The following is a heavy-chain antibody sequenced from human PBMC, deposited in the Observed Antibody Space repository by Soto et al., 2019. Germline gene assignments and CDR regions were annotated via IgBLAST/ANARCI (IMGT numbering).Heavy chain of an antibody. CDR1: GGSISSYY. Sequence: QVQLQESGPGLVKPSATLSLTCTVSGGSISSYYWSWIRQPPGKGLEWIGYIYYSGSTNYNPSLKSRVTISVDTSKNQFSLKLSSVTAADTAVYYCARAGYGSAFGYWGQGTLVTVSS. V-gene: IGHV4-59*01. J-gene: IGHJ4*02. CDR3: ARAGYGSAFGY. CDR2: IYYSGST. D-gene: IGHD3-10*01.